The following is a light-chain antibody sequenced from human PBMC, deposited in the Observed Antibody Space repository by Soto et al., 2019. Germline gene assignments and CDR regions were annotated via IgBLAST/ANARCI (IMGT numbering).Light chain of an antibody. J-gene: IGKJ4*01. CDR2: GAT. Sequence: DIQLTQSPSFLSASVGDRVTITCRASQGIDNYLAWYQQKPGKAPQLLIYGATALESGVPSRFGGSGAGTEFPLTISSLQPEDFATYYCQQLKSYPLTYGGGTKVEIK. V-gene: IGKV1-9*01. CDR3: QQLKSYPLT. CDR1: QGIDNY.